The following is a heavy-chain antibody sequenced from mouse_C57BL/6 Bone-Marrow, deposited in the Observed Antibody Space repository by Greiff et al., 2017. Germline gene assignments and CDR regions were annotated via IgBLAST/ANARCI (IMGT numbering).Heavy chain of an antibody. V-gene: IGHV6-6*01. CDR2: IRNKANNHAT. J-gene: IGHJ4*01. D-gene: IGHD2-4*01. CDR3: TRPMIYRYAMDY. CDR1: GFTFSDAW. Sequence: EVMLVESGGGLVQPGGSMKLSCAASGFTFSDAWMDWVRQSPEKGLEWVAEIRNKANNHATYYAESVKGRFTISRDDSKSSVYLQMNSLRAEDTGIYYCTRPMIYRYAMDYWGQGTSVTVSS.